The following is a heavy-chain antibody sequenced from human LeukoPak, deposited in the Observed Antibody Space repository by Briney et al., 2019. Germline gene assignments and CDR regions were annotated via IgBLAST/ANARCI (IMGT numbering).Heavy chain of an antibody. V-gene: IGHV6-1*01. CDR2: TYYRSKWYN. Sequence: SQTLSLTCAISGDSVSSNSAAWNWIRQSPSRGLEWLGRTYYRSKWYNNYAASVKSRITINPDTSKNQFSLQLNSVTPEDTAVYYCVRNYYGSRGYIVRAFDIWGQGTMVTVSS. CDR3: VRNYYGSRGYIVRAFDI. CDR1: GDSVSSNSAA. D-gene: IGHD3-22*01. J-gene: IGHJ3*02.